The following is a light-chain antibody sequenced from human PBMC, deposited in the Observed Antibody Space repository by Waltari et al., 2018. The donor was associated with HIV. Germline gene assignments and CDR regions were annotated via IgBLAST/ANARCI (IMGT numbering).Light chain of an antibody. CDR3: NSYISTTTVM. CDR1: SRDVGCYKD. J-gene: IGLJ3*02. Sequence: QSALTQPASVSGSPGQSITISCTGTSRDVGCYKDVSWYQQHPGKAPKLLIYEVSHRPAGVSTRFSGSKSGNTASLTISGLQAEDEADYYCNSYISTTTVMFGGGTKLTVL. CDR2: EVS. V-gene: IGLV2-14*01.